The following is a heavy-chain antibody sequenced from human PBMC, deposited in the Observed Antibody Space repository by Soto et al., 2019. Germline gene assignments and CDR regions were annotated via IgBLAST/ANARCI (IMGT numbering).Heavy chain of an antibody. CDR3: ATQFGYSGYDWDLDY. CDR1: GGSISSYY. Sequence: SETLSLTCTVSGGSISSYYWSWIRQPPGKGLEWIGYIYYSGSTNYNPSLKSRVTISVDTSKNQFSLKLSSVTAEDTAVYYCATQFGYSGYDWDLDYWGQGTLVTVSS. CDR2: IYYSGST. J-gene: IGHJ4*02. D-gene: IGHD5-12*01. V-gene: IGHV4-59*01.